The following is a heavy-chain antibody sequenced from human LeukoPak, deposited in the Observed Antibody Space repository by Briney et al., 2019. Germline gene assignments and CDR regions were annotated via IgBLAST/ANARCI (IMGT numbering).Heavy chain of an antibody. CDR1: GYTFTSYY. CDR3: ARDGGSGWAYWYFDL. D-gene: IGHD6-19*01. J-gene: IGHJ2*01. Sequence: ASVKVSCKASGYTFTSYYMHWVRQAPGQGLEWMGIINPSGGSTSCAQKFQGRVTMTRDTSTSTVYMELSSLRSEDTVVYYCARDGGSGWAYWYFDLWGRGTLVTVSS. CDR2: INPSGGST. V-gene: IGHV1-46*01.